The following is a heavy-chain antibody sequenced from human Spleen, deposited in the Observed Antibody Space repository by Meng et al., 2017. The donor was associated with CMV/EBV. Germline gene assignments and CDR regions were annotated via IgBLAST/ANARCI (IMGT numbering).Heavy chain of an antibody. Sequence: SETLSLTCSVSGGPISSYFWSWLRQPPGKALEWIGYIYYTGTTSSNPSLKSRVTISLDTSKKQSSLKLSSVTAADTAVYYCARDRVTTPRAFDLWGQGIMVTVSS. J-gene: IGHJ3*01. CDR3: ARDRVTTPRAFDL. CDR1: GGPISSYF. D-gene: IGHD4-17*01. V-gene: IGHV4-59*01. CDR2: IYYTGTT.